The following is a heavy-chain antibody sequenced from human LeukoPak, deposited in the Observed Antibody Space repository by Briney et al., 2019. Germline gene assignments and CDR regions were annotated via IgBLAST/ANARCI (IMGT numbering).Heavy chain of an antibody. J-gene: IGHJ4*02. CDR3: TRSRRDGYFDY. V-gene: IGHV1-46*01. CDR1: GYTFTSYY. D-gene: IGHD5-24*01. Sequence: ASVKVSCKASGYTFTSYYMHWVRQAPGQGLEWMGIINPSGGSTSYAQKFQGRVTMTRDTSTSTVYMELSSLRSEDTAVYYCTRSRRDGYFDYWGQGTLLTVSS. CDR2: INPSGGST.